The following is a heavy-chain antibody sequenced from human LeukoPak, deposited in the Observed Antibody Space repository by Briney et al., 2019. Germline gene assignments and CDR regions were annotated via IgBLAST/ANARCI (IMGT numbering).Heavy chain of an antibody. CDR1: GGSISGSSYY. Sequence: SETQSLTCTVSGGSISGSSYYWGWIRQPPGKGLEWIGSIYYSGSTYYNPSLKSRVTISVDTSKNQFSLKLSSVTAADTAVYYCARRRYCSSTSCYVRYFDYWGQGTLVTVSS. V-gene: IGHV4-39*07. CDR3: ARRRYCSSTSCYVRYFDY. D-gene: IGHD2-2*01. CDR2: IYYSGST. J-gene: IGHJ4*02.